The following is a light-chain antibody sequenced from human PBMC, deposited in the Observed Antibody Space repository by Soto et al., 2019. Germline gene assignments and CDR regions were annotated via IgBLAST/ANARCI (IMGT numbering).Light chain of an antibody. V-gene: IGKV3-15*01. Sequence: ETVLKQSPATLSVSTRERVTLSCRASETVSTNLAWYQQRPGQAPRLLIYDVSTGATGIPARWSGRRSGTEFTLTIISLQSEDFGGYYCQQYNIWPQTFGQGTKVDIK. CDR2: DVS. CDR1: ETVSTN. CDR3: QQYNIWPQT. J-gene: IGKJ1*01.